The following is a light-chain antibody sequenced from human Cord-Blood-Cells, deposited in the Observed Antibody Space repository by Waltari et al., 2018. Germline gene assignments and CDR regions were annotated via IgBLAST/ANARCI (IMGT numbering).Light chain of an antibody. V-gene: IGLV2-14*01. CDR1: SSEVGGYNY. CDR3: SSYTSSSTLV. CDR2: DVS. J-gene: IGLJ2*01. Sequence: QSALTQPASVSGSPGQSITISCTGTSSEVGGYNYVSWYQQHPGKAPKLMIYDVSTRPSGVSNRFSGSKSGNTASLTISGLQAEDEADYYCSSYTSSSTLVFGGGTKLTVL.